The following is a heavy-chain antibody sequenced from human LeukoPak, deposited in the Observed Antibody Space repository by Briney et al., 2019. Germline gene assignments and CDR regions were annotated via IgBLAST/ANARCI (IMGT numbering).Heavy chain of an antibody. Sequence: GGSLRLSCAASGFTFSSYSMNWVRQAPGKGLEWVSGISGSGDSAYYTDSVKGRFTISRDNSKNTLYLQMSNLTAEDTAVYHCASQTRMQLWGYFDLWGQGALVIVSS. CDR3: ASQTRMQLWGYFDL. V-gene: IGHV3-23*01. J-gene: IGHJ4*02. D-gene: IGHD5-18*01. CDR2: ISGSGDSA. CDR1: GFTFSSYS.